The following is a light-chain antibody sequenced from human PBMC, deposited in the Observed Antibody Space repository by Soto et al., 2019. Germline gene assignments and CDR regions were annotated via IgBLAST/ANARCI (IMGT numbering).Light chain of an antibody. V-gene: IGLV2-14*01. J-gene: IGLJ1*01. CDR1: SSDVGGYNY. Sequence: QSVLTQPASVSGSPGQSITISCTGTSSDVGGYNYVSWYQQHPGKAPKLMIYEVSNRPSGVSNRFSGSKSGNTASLTISGLQAEDEADYYCSSYTSSSTRGVFGTGTKGTVL. CDR3: SSYTSSSTRGV. CDR2: EVS.